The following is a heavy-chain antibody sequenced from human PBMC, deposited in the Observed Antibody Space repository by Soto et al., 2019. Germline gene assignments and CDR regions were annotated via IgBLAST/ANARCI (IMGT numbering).Heavy chain of an antibody. J-gene: IGHJ6*02. CDR3: ARDRLGYCISTSCSHFWGMDV. Sequence: SETLSLTCAVYGGSFSGYYWSWIRQPPGKGLEWIGEINHSGSTNYNPSLKSRVTISVDTSKNQFSLKLSSVTAADTAVYYCARDRLGYCISTSCSHFWGMDVWGHGTTVT. V-gene: IGHV4-34*01. CDR1: GGSFSGYY. CDR2: INHSGST. D-gene: IGHD2-2*01.